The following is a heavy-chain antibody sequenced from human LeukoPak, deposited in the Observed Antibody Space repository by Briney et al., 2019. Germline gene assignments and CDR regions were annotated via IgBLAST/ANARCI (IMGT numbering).Heavy chain of an antibody. V-gene: IGHV3-21*01. J-gene: IGHJ5*02. CDR2: ISSSSTYI. CDR3: ASQSFALFDP. D-gene: IGHD3-16*01. Sequence: GGSLRLSCAASGFTFSSYSMNWVRQAPGKGLEWVSSISSSSTYIYYTDSVKGRFTISRDNAKNSLYLQMSSLRVEDTAVYYGASQSFALFDPGGRGTVVPVSS. CDR1: GFTFSSYS.